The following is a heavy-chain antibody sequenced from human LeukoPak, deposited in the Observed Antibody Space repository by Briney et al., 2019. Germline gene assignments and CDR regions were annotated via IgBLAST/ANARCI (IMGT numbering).Heavy chain of an antibody. J-gene: IGHJ4*02. D-gene: IGHD1-26*01. CDR1: GGSINSGY. CDR3: ARGHYPLEY. Sequence: SETLSLTCSVSGGSINSGYWSWIRQPPGKGLEWIGLLYPSGSTNYNPSLKSRVTISVDTSRTQFSLKLSSMTAADTAVYYCARGHYPLEYWGQGTLVTVSS. V-gene: IGHV4-59*01. CDR2: LYPSGST.